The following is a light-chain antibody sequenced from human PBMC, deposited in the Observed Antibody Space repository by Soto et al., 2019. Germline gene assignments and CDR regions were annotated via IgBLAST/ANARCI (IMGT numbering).Light chain of an antibody. V-gene: IGKV3-15*01. J-gene: IGKJ4*01. CDR1: QSVSNN. CDR2: FAS. Sequence: EIVMTQSPATRSVSPGERATLSCRASQSVSNNLAWYQQKPGQAPRLLIYFASTRATGVPARFSGSGSGTELTLTISSLQSEDFAVYYCQQYNEWPLTFGGGTKVETK. CDR3: QQYNEWPLT.